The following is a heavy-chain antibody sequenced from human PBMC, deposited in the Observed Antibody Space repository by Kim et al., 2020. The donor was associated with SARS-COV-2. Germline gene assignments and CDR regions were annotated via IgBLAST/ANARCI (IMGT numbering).Heavy chain of an antibody. Sequence: ASVKVSCKASGYTLTNYYIHWVRQAPGQGPEWMGIINPSGDSTTYAPKFLGRVTMTRDTSTSTVYMELSGLRFEDTAVYYCARVSIGDNIGYYCDSWGQGTLVTVSS. CDR1: GYTLTNYY. CDR2: INPSGDST. CDR3: ARVSIGDNIGYYCDS. J-gene: IGHJ4*02. V-gene: IGHV1-46*01. D-gene: IGHD3-22*01.